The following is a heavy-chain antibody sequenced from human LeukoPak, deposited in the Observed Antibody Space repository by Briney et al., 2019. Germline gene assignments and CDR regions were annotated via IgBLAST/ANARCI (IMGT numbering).Heavy chain of an antibody. CDR3: AKDRSCSGGSCYSTYFDY. CDR1: GFTFSSYG. D-gene: IGHD2-15*01. V-gene: IGHV3-30*18. J-gene: IGHJ4*02. CDR2: ISYDGSNK. Sequence: GRSLRLSCAASGFTFSSYGMHWVRQAPGKGLEWLAVISYDGSNKYYADSVKGRFTISGDNSKNTLYLQMNSLRAEDTAVYYCAKDRSCSGGSCYSTYFDYWGQGTLVTVSS.